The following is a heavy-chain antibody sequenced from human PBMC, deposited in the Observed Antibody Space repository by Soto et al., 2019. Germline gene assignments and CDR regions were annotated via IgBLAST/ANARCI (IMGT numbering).Heavy chain of an antibody. V-gene: IGHV3-11*06. D-gene: IGHD6-19*01. Sequence: GGSLRLSCVASGFTLSDYYMSWIRQAPGKGLEWVSYISPSTGYTNYADSVKGRFTISRDNAKSSLYLQMNSLRAKDTAVYFCARRRSSDNWFDPWGQGTPVTVSS. CDR1: GFTLSDYY. CDR3: ARRRSSDNWFDP. J-gene: IGHJ5*02. CDR2: ISPSTGYT.